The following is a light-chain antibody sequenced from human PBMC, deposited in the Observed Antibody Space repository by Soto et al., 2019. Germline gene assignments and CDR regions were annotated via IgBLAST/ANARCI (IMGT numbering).Light chain of an antibody. V-gene: IGKV3-15*01. Sequence: EIVLTQSPATLSVSPGERVTLSCRASQSVDINLAWYQQKPGQAPRLLIYHASTRATGVPARFSGSGSGTEFTLTIDSLQSEDFAIYYCQQYHNWPPWTFGQGTKVDI. CDR2: HAS. CDR3: QQYHNWPPWT. CDR1: QSVDIN. J-gene: IGKJ1*01.